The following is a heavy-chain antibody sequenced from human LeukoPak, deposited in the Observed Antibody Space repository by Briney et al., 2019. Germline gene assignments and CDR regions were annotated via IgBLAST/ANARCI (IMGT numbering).Heavy chain of an antibody. D-gene: IGHD3-22*01. CDR1: GVTFSSYA. CDR3: ARDYEDDSSGKGAFDI. J-gene: IGHJ3*02. CDR2: ISGSGGST. V-gene: IGHV3-23*01. Sequence: GGSLRLSCAASGVTFSSYAMSWVRQAPGKGLEWVSAISGSGGSTYYADSVKGRFIISRDNSKNTLYLQMNSLRAEDTAVYYCARDYEDDSSGKGAFDIWGQGTMVTVSS.